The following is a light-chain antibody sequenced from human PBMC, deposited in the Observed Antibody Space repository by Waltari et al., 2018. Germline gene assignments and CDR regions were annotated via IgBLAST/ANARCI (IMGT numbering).Light chain of an antibody. Sequence: IVLTQSPGTLALSPAERATLSCSASQSVANNYLAWYQQKPGQAPRLLIYGASSRATGIPDKFSGSGSGTDFTLTIKRLEPEDFAVYYCQQYDDSPNTFGQGTRLEIK. V-gene: IGKV3-20*01. CDR1: QSVANNY. J-gene: IGKJ5*01. CDR3: QQYDDSPNT. CDR2: GAS.